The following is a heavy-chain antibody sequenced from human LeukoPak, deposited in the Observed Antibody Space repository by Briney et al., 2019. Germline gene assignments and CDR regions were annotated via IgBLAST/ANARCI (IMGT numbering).Heavy chain of an antibody. D-gene: IGHD2-8*01. J-gene: IGHJ4*02. V-gene: IGHV4-4*02. CDR2: IYHSGST. CDR1: GGSISSSNW. CDR3: ARVGDIVLMVYAIPHAYFDY. Sequence: SGTLSLTCAVSGGSISSSNWWSWVRQPPGKGLEWIGEIYHSGSTNYNPSLKSRVTISVDTSKNQFSLKLSSVTAADTAVYYCARVGDIVLMVYAIPHAYFDYWGQGTLVTVSS.